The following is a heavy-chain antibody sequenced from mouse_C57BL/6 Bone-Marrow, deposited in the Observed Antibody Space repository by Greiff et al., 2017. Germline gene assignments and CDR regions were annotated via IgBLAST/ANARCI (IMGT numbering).Heavy chain of an antibody. D-gene: IGHD4-1*01. CDR2: IDPEDGET. CDR3: ALGRFAY. J-gene: IGHJ3*01. V-gene: IGHV14-2*01. Sequence: VQLKESGAELVKPGASVKLSCTASGFNIKDYYMHWVKQRTEQGLEWIGRIDPEDGETKYAPNFQGKATITADTSSNTAYLQLSSLTSEDTAVYYCALGRFAYWGQGTLVTVSA. CDR1: GFNIKDYY.